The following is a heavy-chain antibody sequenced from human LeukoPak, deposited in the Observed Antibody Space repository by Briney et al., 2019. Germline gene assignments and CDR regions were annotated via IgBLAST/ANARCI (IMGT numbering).Heavy chain of an antibody. V-gene: IGHV4-39*07. CDR3: ARIYCGGDCRGYYYHYYMDV. CDR2: SYYSGST. D-gene: IGHD2-21*02. J-gene: IGHJ6*03. Sequence: PSETLSLTCTVSGGSITSSGYHWGWIRQPPGKGLEWIGSSYYSGSTYNNPSLKSRVTISVDTSKNQFSLKLSSVTAADTAVYYRARIYCGGDCRGYYYHYYMDVWGKGTTVTISS. CDR1: GGSITSSGYH.